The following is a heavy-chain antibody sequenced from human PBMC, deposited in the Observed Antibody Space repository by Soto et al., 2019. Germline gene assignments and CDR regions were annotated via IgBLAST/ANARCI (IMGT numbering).Heavy chain of an antibody. Sequence: QVQLVQSGAEVKKPGSSVKVSCKASGGTFSSYTISWVLQAPGQGLEWMGRIIPILGIANYAQKFQGRVTITADKSTSTAYMELSSLRSEDTAVYYCARSPIIAAARVGWFDPWGQGTLVTASS. CDR2: IIPILGIA. D-gene: IGHD6-13*01. J-gene: IGHJ5*02. CDR1: GGTFSSYT. CDR3: ARSPIIAAARVGWFDP. V-gene: IGHV1-69*02.